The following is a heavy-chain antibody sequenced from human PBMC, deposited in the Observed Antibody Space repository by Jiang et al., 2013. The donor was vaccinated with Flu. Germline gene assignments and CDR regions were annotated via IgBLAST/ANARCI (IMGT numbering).Heavy chain of an antibody. V-gene: IGHV4-59*01. Sequence: GLVKPSETLSLTCTVSGDSTSSYYWSWIRQPPGKGLEWIGYIYYSGSTYYNPSLKSRVTISVDMSKRQFSLRLYSVTAADTAVYYCARLGTDYYYYIDVWGKGTTVTVSS. CDR2: IYYSGST. CDR1: GDSTSSYY. J-gene: IGHJ6*03. D-gene: IGHD6-13*01. CDR3: ARLGTDYYYYIDV.